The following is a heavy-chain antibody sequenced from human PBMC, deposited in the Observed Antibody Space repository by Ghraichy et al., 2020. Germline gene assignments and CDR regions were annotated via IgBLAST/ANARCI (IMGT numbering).Heavy chain of an antibody. CDR2: IWYNGSYK. Sequence: LSLTCAASGFSFSNCGMHWVRQAPGKGLEWVAVIWYNGSYKYYADSVKGRFTISRDNSKNTLYLQMNSLGDEDTAVYYCARRLVGTTTLCGRDVWRQRTTVTVSS. CDR1: GFSFSNCG. D-gene: IGHD3-22*01. V-gene: IGHV3-33*03. J-gene: IGHJ6*02. CDR3: ARRLVGTTTLCGRDV.